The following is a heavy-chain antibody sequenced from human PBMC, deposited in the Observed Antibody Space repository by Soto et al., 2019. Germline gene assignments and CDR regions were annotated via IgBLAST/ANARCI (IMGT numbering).Heavy chain of an antibody. Sequence: KASETLSLTCTVSGASVTSGRYYWSWSRQPPGKGLEWIGYIYYTGTTNYNPSLKSRVTISVDTSKNQFSLKMSSVTAADTAVYYCARSGAGSGWLGGQGTLVTVSS. CDR1: GASVTSGRYY. CDR3: ARSGAGSGWL. V-gene: IGHV4-61*01. CDR2: IYYTGTT. D-gene: IGHD6-19*01. J-gene: IGHJ4*02.